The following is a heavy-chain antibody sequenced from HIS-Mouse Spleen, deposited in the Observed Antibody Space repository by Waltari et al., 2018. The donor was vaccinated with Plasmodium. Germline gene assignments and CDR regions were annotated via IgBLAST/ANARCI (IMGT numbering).Heavy chain of an antibody. CDR2: INHSGST. CDR1: GGSFSGYY. CDR3: ARGRRIVVVTAPRGFFDY. D-gene: IGHD2-21*02. V-gene: IGHV4-34*01. Sequence: QVQLQQWGAGLLKPSETLSLTCAVYGGSFSGYYWSWIRQPPGKGLEWIGEINHSGSTNHNPSPKSQVTISIDTSKNQFSLKLSSVTAADTAVYYCARGRRIVVVTAPRGFFDYWGQGTLVTVSS. J-gene: IGHJ4*02.